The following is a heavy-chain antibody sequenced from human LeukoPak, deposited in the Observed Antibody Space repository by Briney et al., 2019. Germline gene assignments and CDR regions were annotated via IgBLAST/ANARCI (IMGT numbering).Heavy chain of an antibody. CDR3: VRERGPYNDFDI. CDR1: GFSFSNFG. V-gene: IGHV3-33*01. Sequence: GGSLRLYCAASGFSFSNFGMHWVRQAPGKGLEWVSVIWSDGKNKFYADSVKGRFTIFRDNSKKTLDLQLNSLRAEDTALYYCVRERGPYNDFDIWGQGTMVTVSS. D-gene: IGHD2-21*01. CDR2: IWSDGKNK. J-gene: IGHJ3*02.